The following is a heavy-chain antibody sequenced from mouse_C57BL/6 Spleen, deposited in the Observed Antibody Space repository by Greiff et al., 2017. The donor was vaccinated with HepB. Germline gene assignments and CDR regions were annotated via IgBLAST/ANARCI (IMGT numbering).Heavy chain of an antibody. CDR3: ARGSYSNYVDY. CDR2: IYPSDSET. D-gene: IGHD2-5*01. V-gene: IGHV1-61*01. J-gene: IGHJ2*01. CDR1: GYTFTSYW. Sequence: QVQLQQPGAELVRPGSSVKLSCKASGYTFTSYWMDWVKQRPGQGLEWIGNIYPSDSETHYNQKFKDKATLTVDKSSSTAYMQLSSLTSEDSAVYYCARGSYSNYVDYWGQGTTLTVSS.